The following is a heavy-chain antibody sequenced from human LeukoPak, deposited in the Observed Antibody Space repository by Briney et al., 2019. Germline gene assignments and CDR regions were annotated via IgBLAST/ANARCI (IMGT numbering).Heavy chain of an antibody. V-gene: IGHV3-33*01. CDR3: ARLGSSWTFDY. CDR2: IWYDGSHR. CDR1: GFTFSSYG. J-gene: IGHJ4*02. D-gene: IGHD6-13*01. Sequence: GGSLRLSCVASGFTFSSYGMNWVRQAPGKGLEWVAVIWYDGSHRYYADSVKGRFTISRDNSKNTLYLQMDSLRAEDTAVYYCARLGSSWTFDYWGQETLVTVSS.